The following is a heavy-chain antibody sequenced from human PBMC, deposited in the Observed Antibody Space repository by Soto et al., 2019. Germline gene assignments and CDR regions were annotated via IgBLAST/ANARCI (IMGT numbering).Heavy chain of an antibody. CDR1: GFSLSTSGVG. D-gene: IGHD2-15*01. CDR3: AHSPIGYCSGGSCYGRGWLDP. J-gene: IGHJ5*02. Sequence: SGPTLVNPTQTLTLTCTFSGFSLSTSGVGVGWIRQPPGKALEWLALIYWDDDKRYSPSLKSRLTITKDTSKNQVVLTMTNMDPVDTATYYCAHSPIGYCSGGSCYGRGWLDPWGQGTLVTVSS. V-gene: IGHV2-5*02. CDR2: IYWDDDK.